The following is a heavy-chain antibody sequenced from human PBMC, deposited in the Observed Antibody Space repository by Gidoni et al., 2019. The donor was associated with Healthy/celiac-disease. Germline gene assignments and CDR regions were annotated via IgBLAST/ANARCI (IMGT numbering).Heavy chain of an antibody. Sequence: EVQLVESGGGLVQPGRSLCLSFAASGFTFSSYWMHWVRQAPGKGLVWVSRINSDGSSTSYADSVKGRFTISRDNAKNTLYLQMNSLRAEDTAVYYCARASGSYPIDYWGQGTLVTVSS. CDR1: GFTFSSYW. J-gene: IGHJ4*02. CDR2: INSDGSST. V-gene: IGHV3-74*02. D-gene: IGHD1-26*01. CDR3: ARASGSYPIDY.